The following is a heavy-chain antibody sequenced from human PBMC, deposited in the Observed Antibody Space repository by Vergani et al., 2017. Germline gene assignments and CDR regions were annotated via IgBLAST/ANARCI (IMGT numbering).Heavy chain of an antibody. CDR2: IHYSENT. J-gene: IGHJ4*02. CDR1: FDSIRNLY. D-gene: IGHD2-15*01. V-gene: IGHV4-59*11. Sequence: QVQLQESGPGLVKSSETLSLTCSVSFDSIRNLYCNWIRQPPGKGLEWIGSIHYSENTNYNPSLKTRVTISVDTSKKQFSLKLRSMTAADTAVYYCARALGGYCRDSSCRRYFDSWGQGTLFTVSS. CDR3: ARALGGYCRDSSCRRYFDS.